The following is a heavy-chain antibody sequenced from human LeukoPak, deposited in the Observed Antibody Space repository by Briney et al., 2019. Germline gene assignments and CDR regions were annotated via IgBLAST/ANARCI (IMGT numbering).Heavy chain of an antibody. CDR3: ARASGYSGYDPFDY. V-gene: IGHV3-53*01. CDR1: GFTVSSNY. J-gene: IGHJ4*02. D-gene: IGHD5-12*01. CDR2: IYSGGDT. Sequence: GGSLRLSCAASGFTVSSNYMSWVRQAPGKGLEWVSVIYSGGDTYYADSVKGRFTISRDNSKNTLYLQMNTLRAEDKAVYYCARASGYSGYDPFDYWGQGTLVTVSS.